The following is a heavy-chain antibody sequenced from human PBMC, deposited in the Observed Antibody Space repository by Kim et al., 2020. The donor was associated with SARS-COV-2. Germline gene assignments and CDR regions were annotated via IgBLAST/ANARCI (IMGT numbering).Heavy chain of an antibody. Sequence: ASVKVSCKASGYTFTSYGISWVRQAPGQGLEWMGWISAYNGNTNYAQKLQGRVTMTTDTSTSTAYMELRSLRSDDTAVYYCARDNTYDYGVFYYYYYGMDVWGQGTTVTVSS. J-gene: IGHJ6*02. CDR3: ARDNTYDYGVFYYYYYGMDV. CDR2: ISAYNGNT. CDR1: GYTFTSYG. V-gene: IGHV1-18*01. D-gene: IGHD4-17*01.